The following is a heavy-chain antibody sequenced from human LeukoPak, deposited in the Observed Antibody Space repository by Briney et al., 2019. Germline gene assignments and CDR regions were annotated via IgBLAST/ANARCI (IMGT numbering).Heavy chain of an antibody. Sequence: SETLSLTCTVSGGSISSGGYYWSWIRRHPGKGLEWIGYIYYSGSTYYNPSLKSRVTISVDTSKNQFSLKLSSVTAADTAVYYCARAAVPAAISWFDPWGQGTLVTVSS. V-gene: IGHV4-31*03. CDR2: IYYSGST. D-gene: IGHD2-2*02. J-gene: IGHJ5*02. CDR3: ARAAVPAAISWFDP. CDR1: GGSISSGGYY.